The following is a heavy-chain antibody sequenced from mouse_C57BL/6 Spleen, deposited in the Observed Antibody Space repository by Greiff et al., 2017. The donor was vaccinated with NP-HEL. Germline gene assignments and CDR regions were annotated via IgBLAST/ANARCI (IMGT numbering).Heavy chain of an antibody. CDR2: ISSGSSTI. D-gene: IGHD2-13*01. Sequence: EVMLVESGGGLVKPGGSLKLSCAASGFTFSDYGMHWVRQAPEKGLEWVAYISSGSSTIYYADTVKGRFTISRDNAKNTLFLQMTSLRSEVTAMYYCAMPVTNWYFDVWGTGTTVTVSS. CDR1: GFTFSDYG. J-gene: IGHJ1*03. CDR3: AMPVTNWYFDV. V-gene: IGHV5-17*01.